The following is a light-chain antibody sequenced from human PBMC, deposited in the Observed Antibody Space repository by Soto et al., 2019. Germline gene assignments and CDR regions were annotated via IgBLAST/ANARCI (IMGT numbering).Light chain of an antibody. CDR1: QTISSY. J-gene: IGKJ3*01. V-gene: IGKV1-39*01. CDR3: QQSYSTPDT. CDR2: AAS. Sequence: DIQMTQSPSSLSASVGDRVTITCRASQTISSYLNWYQHKPGKAPKLLIYAASSLQTGVPSRFSGSGSGTDFTLTISSLQPEDFATYYCQQSYSTPDTFGPGTKVDIK.